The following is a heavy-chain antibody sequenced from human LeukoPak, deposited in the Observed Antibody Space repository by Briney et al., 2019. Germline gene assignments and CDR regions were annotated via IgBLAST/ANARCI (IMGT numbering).Heavy chain of an antibody. CDR1: GGSFSGSY. CDR3: ARSEPNIVLMVYAIQAAFDY. CDR2: INHSGNT. J-gene: IGHJ4*02. D-gene: IGHD2-8*01. V-gene: IGHV4-34*01. Sequence: PSETLSLTCGVYGGSFSGSYWSWIRQPPGKGLEWIGEINHSGNTNYNPSLKSRVTISIDTSKNQFSLKLSSVTAADTAVYYCARSEPNIVLMVYAIQAAFDYWGQGTLVTVSS.